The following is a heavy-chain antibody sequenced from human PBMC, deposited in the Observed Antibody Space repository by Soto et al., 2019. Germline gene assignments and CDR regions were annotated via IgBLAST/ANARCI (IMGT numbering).Heavy chain of an antibody. Sequence: GASVKVSCKASGYTFTSYEINWVRQATGQGLEWMGWMNPNSGNTGYAQKFQGRVTMTRNTSISTAYMELSSLRSEDTAVYYCAHSWSGTFGDAFDIWGQGTMVTVSS. CDR2: MNPNSGNT. CDR1: GYTFTSYE. J-gene: IGHJ3*02. V-gene: IGHV1-8*01. CDR3: AHSWSGTFGDAFDI. D-gene: IGHD3-16*01.